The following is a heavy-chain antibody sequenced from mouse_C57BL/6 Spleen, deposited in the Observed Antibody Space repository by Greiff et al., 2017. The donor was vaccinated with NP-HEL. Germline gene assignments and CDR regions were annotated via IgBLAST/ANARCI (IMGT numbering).Heavy chain of an antibody. J-gene: IGHJ2*01. V-gene: IGHV1-26*01. CDR2: INPNNGGT. CDR1: GYTFTDYY. CDR3: ARFIYYYGSSYFDY. D-gene: IGHD1-1*01. Sequence: VQLQQSGPELVKPGASVKISCKASGYTFTDYYMNWVKQSHGKSLEWIGDINPNNGGTSYNQKFKGKATLTVDKSSSTAYMELRSLTSEDAAVYYCARFIYYYGSSYFDYWGQGTTLTVSS.